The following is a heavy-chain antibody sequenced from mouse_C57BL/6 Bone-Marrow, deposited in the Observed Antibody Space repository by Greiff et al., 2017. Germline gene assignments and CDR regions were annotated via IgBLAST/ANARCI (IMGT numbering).Heavy chain of an antibody. CDR1: GYTFTDYY. Sequence: EVQLQQSGPELVKPGASVKISCKASGYTFTDYYMNWVKQSPGKSLEWIGDINPNNGGTSYNQKFKGKATLTVDKSSSTAYMELRSLTSEDSAVYDGARWDRNWYFDVWGTGTTGTVSS. CDR3: ARWDRNWYFDV. V-gene: IGHV1-26*01. D-gene: IGHD2-14*01. J-gene: IGHJ1*03. CDR2: INPNNGGT.